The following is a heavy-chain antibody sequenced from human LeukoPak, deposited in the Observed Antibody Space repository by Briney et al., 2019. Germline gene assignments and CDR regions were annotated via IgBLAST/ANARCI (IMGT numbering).Heavy chain of an antibody. CDR2: ISGSGGST. D-gene: IGHD2-2*01. V-gene: IGHV3-23*01. CDR3: AKGGGVPAATMIYYFDY. Sequence: PGGSLRLSCAASGFTFSSYAMSWARQAPGKGLEWVSAISGSGGSTYYADSVKGRFTISRDNSKNTLYLQMNSLRAEDTAVYYCAKGGGVPAATMIYYFDYWGQGTLVTVSS. J-gene: IGHJ4*02. CDR1: GFTFSSYA.